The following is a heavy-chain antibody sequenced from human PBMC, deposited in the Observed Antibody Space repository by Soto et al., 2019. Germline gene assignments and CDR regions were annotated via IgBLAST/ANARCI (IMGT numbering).Heavy chain of an antibody. D-gene: IGHD1-26*01. V-gene: IGHV3-30*18. CDR3: AKDLVRSGIVGATMVPDY. Sequence: PGGSLRLSCAASGLTFSSYGMHWVRQAPGKGLEWVAVISYDGSNKYYADSVKGRFTISRDNSKNTLYLQMNSLRAEDTAVYYCAKDLVRSGIVGATMVPDYWGQGTLVTVSS. CDR2: ISYDGSNK. CDR1: GLTFSSYG. J-gene: IGHJ4*02.